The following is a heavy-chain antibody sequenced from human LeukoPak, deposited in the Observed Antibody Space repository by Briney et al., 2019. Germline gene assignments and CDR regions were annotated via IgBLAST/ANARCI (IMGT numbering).Heavy chain of an antibody. J-gene: IGHJ6*02. CDR2: INHSGST. CDR1: GGSFSGYY. Sequence: PSETLPLTCAVYGGSFSGYYWSWIRQPPGKGLEWIGEINHSGSTNYNPSLKSRVTISVDTSKNQFSLKLSSVTAADTAVYYCARGRRGMDVWGQGTTVTVSS. V-gene: IGHV4-34*01. CDR3: ARGRRGMDV.